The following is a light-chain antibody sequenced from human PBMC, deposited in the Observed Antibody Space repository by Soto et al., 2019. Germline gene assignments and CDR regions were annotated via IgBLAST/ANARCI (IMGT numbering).Light chain of an antibody. CDR3: HHYGNSPT. CDR1: QSVSSAY. V-gene: IGKV3-20*01. J-gene: IGKJ1*01. CDR2: AAS. Sequence: EIVLTQSPGTLSLSPGDGATLSCRASQSVSSAYLAWYQQKPGQAPRLLIFAASSRAGGIPDRFSGSGSGTVFTLSISRLEPEDFSGYWCHHYGNSPTFGQGTRVQIK.